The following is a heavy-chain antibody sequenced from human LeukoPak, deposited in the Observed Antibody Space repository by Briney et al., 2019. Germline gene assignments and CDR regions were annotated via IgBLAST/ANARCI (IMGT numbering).Heavy chain of an antibody. J-gene: IGHJ5*02. Sequence: SQTLSLTCAISGDSVSSNSAAWNWIRQSPSRGHEWLGRTYYRSKWYYDYAVSVKSRMTINPDTSKNQFSLQLNSVTPEDTAVYYCARGGSGWSVSLFDPWGQGTLVTVSS. CDR3: ARGGSGWSVSLFDP. V-gene: IGHV6-1*01. D-gene: IGHD6-13*01. CDR2: TYYRSKWYY. CDR1: GDSVSSNSAA.